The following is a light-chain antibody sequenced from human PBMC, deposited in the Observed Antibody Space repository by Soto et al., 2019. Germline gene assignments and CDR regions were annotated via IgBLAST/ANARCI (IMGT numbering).Light chain of an antibody. V-gene: IGLV1-44*01. CDR3: VAWDDSLNGYVV. J-gene: IGLJ2*01. CDR1: SSNIGSNT. Sequence: QSVLTQPPSASGTPGQRVTISCSGSSSNIGSNTVNWYQQLPGTAPKLVIYSNTQRPSGVPDRFSGSKSGTSASLAISGLQSEDEADYYCVAWDDSLNGYVVFGGGTKVTVL. CDR2: SNT.